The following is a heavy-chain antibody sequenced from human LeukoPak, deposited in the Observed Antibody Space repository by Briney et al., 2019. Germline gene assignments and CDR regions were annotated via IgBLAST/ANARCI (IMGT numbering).Heavy chain of an antibody. CDR1: GFTFSSSA. Sequence: GGSLRLSCAASGFTFSSSAMSWVRQAPGKGLEWVSSITDSGDGTYYADSVKGRLTISRDDSKNTLYLQMNSLRAEDTAVYYCAKDSPVATRWGQGTLVTVSS. CDR3: AKDSPVATR. CDR2: ITDSGDGT. J-gene: IGHJ4*02. D-gene: IGHD2-15*01. V-gene: IGHV3-23*01.